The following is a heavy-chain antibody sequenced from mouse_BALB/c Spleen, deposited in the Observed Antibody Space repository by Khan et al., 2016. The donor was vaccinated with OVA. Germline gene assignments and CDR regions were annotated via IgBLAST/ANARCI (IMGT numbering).Heavy chain of an antibody. Sequence: EVQLQESGPCLVKPSQSLSLICTVTGYSITSDYAWNWIRQFPGNKLEWMGFISYSGNTKYNPSLKSRISITRDTSKNQFFLQLNSVTTEDTATYYCARVYGGDFDYWGQGTTLTVSS. V-gene: IGHV3-2*02. J-gene: IGHJ2*01. CDR1: GYSITSDYA. CDR2: ISYSGNT. D-gene: IGHD1-1*01. CDR3: ARVYGGDFDY.